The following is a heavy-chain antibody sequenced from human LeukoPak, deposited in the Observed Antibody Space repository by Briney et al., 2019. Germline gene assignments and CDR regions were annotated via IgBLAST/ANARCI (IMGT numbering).Heavy chain of an antibody. J-gene: IGHJ3*02. Sequence: PSETLSLTCTVSGGSISSDYWSWIRQPPGKGLEWIGSIYYSGSTKYNPSLKSRVTISVDTSKNQFSLKLSSLTAADTAVYYCARAQFGEPYAFDIWGQGTMVTVSS. V-gene: IGHV4-59*01. CDR1: GGSISSDY. D-gene: IGHD3-10*01. CDR3: ARAQFGEPYAFDI. CDR2: IYYSGST.